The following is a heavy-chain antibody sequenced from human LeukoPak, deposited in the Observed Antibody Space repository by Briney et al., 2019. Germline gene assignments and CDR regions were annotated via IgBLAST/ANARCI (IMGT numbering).Heavy chain of an antibody. CDR2: SYYNGNT. V-gene: IGHV4-59*01. CDR1: GGSITNYY. D-gene: IGHD3-22*01. Sequence: SETLSLTCTVSGGSITNYYWSWIRQPPGKGLEWIGFSYYNGNTNYNPSLKSRVTISVDMSKNQFSLSLRSVTAADTAVYYCAKGVRNYDSSGYYSPYYFDYWGQGTLVTVSS. CDR3: AKGVRNYDSSGYYSPYYFDY. J-gene: IGHJ4*02.